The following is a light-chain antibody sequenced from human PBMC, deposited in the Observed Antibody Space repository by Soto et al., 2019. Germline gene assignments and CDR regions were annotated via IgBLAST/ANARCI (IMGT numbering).Light chain of an antibody. CDR1: HNVDIY. V-gene: IGKV3-11*01. J-gene: IGKJ5*01. CDR2: DAS. Sequence: EVVSTQSPATLSLSPGETATLSCRASHNVDIYLAWYQQKPGQAPRLLIYDASNRATGIPARFSGSGSGTDFTLTISSLEPEDSAVYYCQQRKHWPPLTFGQGTRLE. CDR3: QQRKHWPPLT.